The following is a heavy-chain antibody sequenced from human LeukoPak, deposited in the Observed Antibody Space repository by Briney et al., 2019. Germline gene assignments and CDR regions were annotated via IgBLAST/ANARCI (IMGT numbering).Heavy chain of an antibody. CDR3: ARGSAVQLWYYYYYGMDV. V-gene: IGHV3-53*01. Sequence: GGSLRLSCAASGFTVSSNYMSWVRQAPGKGLEWVSVIYSGGSTCYADSVKGRFTISRDNSKNTLYLQMNSLRAEDTAVYYCARGSAVQLWYYYYYGMDVWGQGTTVTVSS. CDR1: GFTVSSNY. J-gene: IGHJ6*02. D-gene: IGHD5-18*01. CDR2: IYSGGST.